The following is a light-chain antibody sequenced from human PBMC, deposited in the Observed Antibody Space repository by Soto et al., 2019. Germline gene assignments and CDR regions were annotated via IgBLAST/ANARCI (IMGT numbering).Light chain of an antibody. Sequence: DFVMTQSPLSLPVTLGQPASISCRSSQSLVYSDGNTYLNWFQQRPGQSPRRLIYKVSNRDSGVPDRFSGSGSGTDFTLKISRVEAEDVGVYYCMQGTHWPLTFGQGTRLEIK. V-gene: IGKV2-30*01. CDR1: QSLVYSDGNTY. CDR2: KVS. CDR3: MQGTHWPLT. J-gene: IGKJ5*01.